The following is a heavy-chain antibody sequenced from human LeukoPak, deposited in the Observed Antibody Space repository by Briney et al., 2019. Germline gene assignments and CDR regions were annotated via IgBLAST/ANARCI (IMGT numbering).Heavy chain of an antibody. CDR2: MYYDGTT. D-gene: IGHD3-22*01. Sequence: PSETLSLTCTVSGVSISSYYWSWIRQPPGKELEWIGYMYYDGTTNYNPSLKSRVTISVDTSKNQFSLKLKSVTAADTAVYYCAREKAYYYDPWGQGTLVTVSS. CDR1: GVSISSYY. CDR3: AREKAYYYDP. V-gene: IGHV4-59*01. J-gene: IGHJ4*02.